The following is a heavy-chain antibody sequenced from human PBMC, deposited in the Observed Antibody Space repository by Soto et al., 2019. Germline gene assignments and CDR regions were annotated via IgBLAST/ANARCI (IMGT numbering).Heavy chain of an antibody. CDR2: ISYDGSNK. J-gene: IGHJ4*02. Sequence: GGSLRLSCAASGFTFSSYGMHWVRQAPGKGLEWVAVISYDGSNKYYADSVKGRFTISRDNSKNTLYLQMNSLRAEDTAVYYCAKDRSGYRGFQAFDYLGQGTLVTVSS. CDR1: GFTFSSYG. D-gene: IGHD3-9*01. CDR3: AKDRSGYRGFQAFDY. V-gene: IGHV3-30*18.